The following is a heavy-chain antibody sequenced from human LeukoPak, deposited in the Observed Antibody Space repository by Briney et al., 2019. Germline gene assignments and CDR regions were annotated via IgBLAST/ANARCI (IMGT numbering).Heavy chain of an antibody. J-gene: IGHJ6*03. CDR2: ISAYNGNT. CDR1: GYTFTSYG. Sequence: ASVKVSCKASGYTFTSYGISWVRQAPGQGLEWMGWISAYNGNTNYAQKLQGRVTMTTDTSTSTAYMELRSLRSDDTAVYYCAREVAAAGLYYYYYMDVWGKGTTVTVPS. CDR3: AREVAAAGLYYYYYMDV. V-gene: IGHV1-18*01. D-gene: IGHD6-13*01.